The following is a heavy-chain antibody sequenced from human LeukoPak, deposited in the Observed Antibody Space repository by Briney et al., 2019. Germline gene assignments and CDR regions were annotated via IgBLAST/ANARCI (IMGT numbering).Heavy chain of an antibody. CDR3: AREGDPTGSYYNY. J-gene: IGHJ4*02. CDR2: IYYSGST. Sequence: PSETLSLTCSVSGDSISSRDYYWSWIRQPPGKGLEWIGYIYYSGSTSYNPSLKSRVTISVDKSKNQFSLNLNSVTAADTAVYYCAREGDPTGSYYNYWGQGILVTVSS. V-gene: IGHV4-30-4*08. CDR1: GDSISSRDYY. D-gene: IGHD3-10*01.